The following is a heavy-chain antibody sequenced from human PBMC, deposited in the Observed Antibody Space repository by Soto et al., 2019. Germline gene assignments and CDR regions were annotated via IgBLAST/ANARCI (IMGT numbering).Heavy chain of an antibody. D-gene: IGHD6-19*01. J-gene: IGHJ4*02. Sequence: SETLSLTCTVSGGSISSSSDYWGWIRQPPGKGLEWIGSVYYSGSTNYNPSLKSRLTISVGTSKTQSSLRLDSVTAADTAVYYCSRIAVSGPRTGFDYWGQGILVTVSS. CDR3: SRIAVSGPRTGFDY. CDR2: VYYSGST. V-gene: IGHV4-39*01. CDR1: GGSISSSSDY.